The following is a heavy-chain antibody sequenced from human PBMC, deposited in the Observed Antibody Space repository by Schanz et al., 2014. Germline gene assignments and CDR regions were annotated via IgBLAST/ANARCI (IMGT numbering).Heavy chain of an antibody. CDR1: GFTVSSNH. CDR3: AKGMGYCSGGTCYDYYYYGLDV. J-gene: IGHJ6*02. CDR2: IYSGIGA. D-gene: IGHD2-15*01. Sequence: EGQLAESGGGLVQPGGSLRLSCAVSGFTVSSNHMSWVRQAPGKGLEWVSVIYSGIGAYYADSVKDRFTVSRDNSKNTVYLQMNRLRAEDTAVFYCAKGMGYCSGGTCYDYYYYGLDVWGQGTTGTVSS. V-gene: IGHV3-66*01.